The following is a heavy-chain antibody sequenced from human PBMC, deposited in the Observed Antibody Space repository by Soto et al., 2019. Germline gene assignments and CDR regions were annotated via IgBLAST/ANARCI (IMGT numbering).Heavy chain of an antibody. V-gene: IGHV3-30*04. Sequence: GGSMRLSCAASGFTFSLFAIQWVRQAPGKGLEWVAAISDDGTNKYTADSVKGRFTISRDNSRNTVYLQVNSLRIEDTAVYYCARRLTTTVTAMGYWGQGTPVTVSS. CDR3: ARRLTTTVTAMGY. J-gene: IGHJ4*02. CDR2: ISDDGTNK. D-gene: IGHD2-21*02. CDR1: GFTFSLFA.